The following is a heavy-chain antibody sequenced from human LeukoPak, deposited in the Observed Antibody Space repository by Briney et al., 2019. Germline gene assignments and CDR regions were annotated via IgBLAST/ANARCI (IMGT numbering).Heavy chain of an antibody. CDR3: ARNNGMDV. CDR2: ILYDGRNK. CDR1: GFTFSSYA. Sequence: GGSLRLSCAASGFTFSSYAIHWVRQAPGKGLEWVAVILYDGRNKYYADSVKGRFTISRDNSKNTLYLQMNSLRAEDTALYHCARNNGMDVWGQGTTVIVSS. J-gene: IGHJ6*02. V-gene: IGHV3-30*07.